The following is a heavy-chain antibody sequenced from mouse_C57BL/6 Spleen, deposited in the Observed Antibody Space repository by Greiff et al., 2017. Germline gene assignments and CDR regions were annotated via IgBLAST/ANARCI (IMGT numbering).Heavy chain of an antibody. V-gene: IGHV1-80*01. D-gene: IGHD2-3*01. CDR1: GYAFSSYW. Sequence: QVQLQQSGAELVKPGASVKISCKASGYAFSSYWMNWVKQRPGKGLEWIGQIYPGDGDTNYNGKFKGKATLTADKSSSTAYMQLSSLTSADSAVYFCARGDGYCWYFDVWGTGTTVTVSS. CDR2: IYPGDGDT. J-gene: IGHJ1*03. CDR3: ARGDGYCWYFDV.